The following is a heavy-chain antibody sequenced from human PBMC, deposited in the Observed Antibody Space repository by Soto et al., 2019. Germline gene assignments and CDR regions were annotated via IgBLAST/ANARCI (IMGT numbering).Heavy chain of an antibody. J-gene: IGHJ4*02. D-gene: IGHD6-19*01. V-gene: IGHV2-5*02. CDR2: IYWDDEK. CDR1: GFSLTTTGVG. Sequence: QITLKESGPSRVKPTQTLTLTCTFSGFSLTTTGVGVVWIRQPPGKSLDWLAPIYWDDEKHYSPSLRSRLTVTKNTTKNRVGLTLTDVDPADTGTYFCANVGGLEQCLDRRDQWGQGTLVTVSS. CDR3: ANVGGLEQCLDRRDQ.